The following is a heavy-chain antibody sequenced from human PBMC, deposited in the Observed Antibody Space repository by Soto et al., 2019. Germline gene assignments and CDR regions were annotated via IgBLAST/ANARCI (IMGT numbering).Heavy chain of an antibody. CDR3: AKENTPPYFDS. D-gene: IGHD2-15*01. CDR1: GFDLNDFG. Sequence: AGGSLRLSCAASGFDLNDFGIHWVRQAPGKGLEWVAHIWYDGKRKNYVDSVKGRFTVSRDSSNNTVYLQMNSLRVEDTAVYYCAKENTPPYFDSWGQGALVTVSS. V-gene: IGHV3-33*06. J-gene: IGHJ4*02. CDR2: IWYDGKRK.